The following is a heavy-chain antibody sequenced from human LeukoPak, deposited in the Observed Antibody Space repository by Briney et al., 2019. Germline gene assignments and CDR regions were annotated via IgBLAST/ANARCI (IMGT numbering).Heavy chain of an antibody. V-gene: IGHV4-38-2*02. J-gene: IGHJ4*02. CDR1: GYSISSGYY. Sequence: SETLSLTCTVSGYSISSGYYWGWIRQPPGKGLEWIGSIYHSGSTYYNPSLKSRVTISVDTSKNQFSLKLRSVTAADTAVYYCAREGSRGIDYWGQGTLLTVSS. D-gene: IGHD3-10*01. CDR2: IYHSGST. CDR3: AREGSRGIDY.